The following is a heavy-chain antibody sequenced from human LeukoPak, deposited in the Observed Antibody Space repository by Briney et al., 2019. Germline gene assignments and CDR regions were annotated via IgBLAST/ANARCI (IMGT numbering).Heavy chain of an antibody. Sequence: SETLSLTCTVSGGSISFYYWSWIRQPPGKGLEWIGYTFYNGNTNYNPSLKSRVTISVDTSKNQFSLKLSSVTAADTAVYYCARVFSYPLRAPFDPWGQGTLVTVSS. V-gene: IGHV4-59*01. CDR2: TFYNGNT. CDR1: GGSISFYY. J-gene: IGHJ5*02. CDR3: ARVFSYPLRAPFDP. D-gene: IGHD3-3*01.